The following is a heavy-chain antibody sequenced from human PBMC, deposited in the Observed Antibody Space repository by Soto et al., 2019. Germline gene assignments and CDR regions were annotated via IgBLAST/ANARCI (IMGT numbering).Heavy chain of an antibody. V-gene: IGHV1-3*01. D-gene: IGHD1-26*01. CDR2: INAGNGNT. CDR3: ARAVGASEGEFDF. Sequence: GGSVKVSCKAPGYSFTSYPTHWVRQAPGQRLEWMGWINAGNGNTKSSQNFQDRVTITRDTSASTAYMELSGLRSDDTAVYYCARAVGASEGEFDFWGQGTLVTVSS. J-gene: IGHJ4*02. CDR1: GYSFTSYP.